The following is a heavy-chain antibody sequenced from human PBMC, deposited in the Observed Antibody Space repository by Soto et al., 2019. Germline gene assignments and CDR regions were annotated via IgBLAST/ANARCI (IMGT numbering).Heavy chain of an antibody. CDR3: ARGGSYGDFFDY. V-gene: IGHV4-59*01. Sequence: LSLTCTVSGGSMSSNYWTWIRQSPGKGLEWIGYIYYTGSTKYNPSLKSRVTISLDTSKNQFPLRLTSVTSADTAVYYCARGGSYGDFFDYWGQGPSVTVSS. J-gene: IGHJ4*02. CDR1: GGSMSSNY. CDR2: IYYTGST. D-gene: IGHD4-17*01.